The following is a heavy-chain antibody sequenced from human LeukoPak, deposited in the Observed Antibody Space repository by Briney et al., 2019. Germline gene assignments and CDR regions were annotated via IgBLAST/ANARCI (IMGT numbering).Heavy chain of an antibody. CDR2: IYYSGST. D-gene: IGHD5-18*01. CDR3: ARAGCSYGYFFDY. Sequence: SETLSLTCTVSGGSISSYYWSWIRQPPGKGLEWIGYIYYSGSTNYNPSLKSRVTISVDTSKNQFSLKLSSVTAADTAVYYCARAGCSYGYFFDYWGQGTLVTVSS. CDR1: GGSISSYY. V-gene: IGHV4-59*01. J-gene: IGHJ4*02.